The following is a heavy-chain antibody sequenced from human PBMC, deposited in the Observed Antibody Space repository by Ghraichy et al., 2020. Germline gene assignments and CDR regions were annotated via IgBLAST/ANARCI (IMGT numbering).Heavy chain of an antibody. D-gene: IGHD6-6*01. Sequence: SETLSLTCAVSGGSISSGGYSWSWIRQPPGKGLEWIGYIYHSGSTYYNPSLKSRVTISVDRSKNQFSLKLSSVTAADTAVYYCARLVHSHRYYYGMDVWGQGTTVTVSS. CDR2: IYHSGST. CDR3: ARLVHSHRYYYGMDV. CDR1: GGSISSGGYS. V-gene: IGHV4-30-2*01. J-gene: IGHJ6*02.